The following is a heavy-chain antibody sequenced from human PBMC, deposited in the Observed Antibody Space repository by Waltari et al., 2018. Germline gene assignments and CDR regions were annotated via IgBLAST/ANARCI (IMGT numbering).Heavy chain of an antibody. J-gene: IGHJ4*02. CDR1: GGTFSSYA. V-gene: IGHV1-69*05. CDR2: IIPIFGTA. Sequence: QVQLVQSGAEVKKPGSSVKVSCKASGGTFSSYAISWVRQAPGQGLEWMGGIIPIFGTANYAQKFQGRVTITTDESTSTAYMELSSLRSEDTAVYYWARSERWLQLRLSSFDYWGQGTLVTVSS. D-gene: IGHD5-12*01. CDR3: ARSERWLQLRLSSFDY.